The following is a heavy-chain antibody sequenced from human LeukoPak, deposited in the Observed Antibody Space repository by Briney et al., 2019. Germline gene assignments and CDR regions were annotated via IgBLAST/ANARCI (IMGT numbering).Heavy chain of an antibody. CDR3: AKDAQRGFDYSNSLDK. Sequence: PGRSLRLSCATSGFTFSHYGMHWVRQAPGKGLEWVAVIWSDGTNTYYGDPVKGRFTISRDNFQRTVYLQMNSLSAEDTAVYYFAKDAQRGFDYSNSLDKWGQGTLVTVSS. CDR2: IWSDGTNT. CDR1: GFTFSHYG. D-gene: IGHD4-11*01. J-gene: IGHJ4*02. V-gene: IGHV3-33*06.